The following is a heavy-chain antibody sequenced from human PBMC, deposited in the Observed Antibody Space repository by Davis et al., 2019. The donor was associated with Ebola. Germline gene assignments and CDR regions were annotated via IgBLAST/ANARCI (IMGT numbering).Heavy chain of an antibody. CDR1: GGSINSSY. D-gene: IGHD1-1*01. CDR2: IYHSGTT. Sequence: SETLSLTCAVSGGSINSSYWSWIRQPPGKGLEWIGYIYHSGTTTYNPSLRSRLSISVDRSKNQFSLKLRSVTTADTAVYYCARAQFPTTSDHWGPGTLVTVSS. CDR3: ARAQFPTTSDH. V-gene: IGHV4-59*01. J-gene: IGHJ4*02.